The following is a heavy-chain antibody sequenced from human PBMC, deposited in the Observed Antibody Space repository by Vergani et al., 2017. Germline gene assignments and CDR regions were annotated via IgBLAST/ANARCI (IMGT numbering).Heavy chain of an antibody. CDR2: IYNSGNG. J-gene: IGHJ2*01. CDR1: GDSIISSSYY. V-gene: IGHV4-39*01. CDR3: ASGKYYSDSTSHFRGRYFDV. D-gene: IGHD3-16*01. Sequence: QMQLQESGPGLVKASETLSLTCTVSGDSIISSSYYWGWIRQPPGKGVEWIGSIYNSGNGDSSSSLKSRVTISADTSKNQFSLRLTSVHAADTAVYYCASGKYYSDSTSHFRGRYFDVWGRGTLVTVPS.